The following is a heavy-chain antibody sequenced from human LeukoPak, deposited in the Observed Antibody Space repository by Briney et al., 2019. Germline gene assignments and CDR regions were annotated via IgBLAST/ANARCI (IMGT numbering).Heavy chain of an antibody. Sequence: SETLSLTCTVSGGSISSYYWGWIRQPPGKGLEWIGSIYYSGSTYYNPSLKSRVTIYVDTSKNQFSLKLSSVTAADTAVYYCARNEVATSNFDYWGQGTLVTVSS. V-gene: IGHV4-39*01. D-gene: IGHD5-12*01. J-gene: IGHJ4*02. CDR3: ARNEVATSNFDY. CDR2: IYYSGST. CDR1: GGSISSYY.